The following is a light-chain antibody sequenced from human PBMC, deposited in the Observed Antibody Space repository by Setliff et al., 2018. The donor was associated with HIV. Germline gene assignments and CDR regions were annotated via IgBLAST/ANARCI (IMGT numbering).Light chain of an antibody. J-gene: IGLJ2*01. V-gene: IGLV2-8*01. CDR2: EVR. CDR1: SSDVGMYNY. CDR3: SVYAGLNVLV. Sequence: QSALTQPPSASGSPGQSVTISCTGTSSDVGMYNYVSWYQQNPGKVPKLIIYEVRKRPSGVPDRFSGSKSGNTASLTVSGLRTEDEGYYYCSVYAGLNVLVFGGGTKVTVL.